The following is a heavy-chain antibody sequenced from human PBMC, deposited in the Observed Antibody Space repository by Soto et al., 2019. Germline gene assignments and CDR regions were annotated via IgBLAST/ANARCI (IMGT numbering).Heavy chain of an antibody. J-gene: IGHJ4*02. CDR3: AKNRQFRSYYESAGHYDN. CDR1: GFTFKNYD. Sequence: EVELLESGGGLVQPGGSLRLSCVASGFTFKNYDMRWIRQAPGKGLEWVSGISGSGGVTYYADSVKGRFTISRDNSKNTLYLQMNSLRAEDTAIYYCAKNRQFRSYYESAGHYDNWGQGTLVTFSS. V-gene: IGHV3-23*01. D-gene: IGHD3-10*01. CDR2: ISGSGGVT.